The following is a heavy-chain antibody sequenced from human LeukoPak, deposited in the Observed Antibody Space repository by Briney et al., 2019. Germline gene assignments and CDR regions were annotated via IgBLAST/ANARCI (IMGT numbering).Heavy chain of an antibody. CDR3: ARDHTGYEYGSFTYHYQYMDV. CDR1: GFTFNRYW. CDR2: IKESGREK. D-gene: IGHD5-12*01. V-gene: IGHV3-7*01. Sequence: GGSLRLSCAASGFTFNRYWMSWVRQAPGKGLEWVANIKESGREKYYVDSVKGRFTISRDNAKNSLYLQMNSLGADDTAVYYCARDHTGYEYGSFTYHYQYMDVWGKGTTVTVSS. J-gene: IGHJ6*03.